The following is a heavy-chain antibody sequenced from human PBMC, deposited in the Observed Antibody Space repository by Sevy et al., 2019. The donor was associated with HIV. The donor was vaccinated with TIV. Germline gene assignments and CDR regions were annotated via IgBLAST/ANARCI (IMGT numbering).Heavy chain of an antibody. D-gene: IGHD4-4*01. V-gene: IGHV3-49*03. CDR3: TRDLRTVTTYYYYYAMDV. Sequence: GGSLRLSCTASGFTFGDYAMSWFRQAPGKGLEWVGFIRSKAYGGTTEYAASVKGRFTISRDDSKSIAYLQMNSLKTEDTAVYYCTRDLRTVTTYYYYYAMDVWGQGTTVTVSS. CDR2: IRSKAYGGTT. J-gene: IGHJ6*02. CDR1: GFTFGDYA.